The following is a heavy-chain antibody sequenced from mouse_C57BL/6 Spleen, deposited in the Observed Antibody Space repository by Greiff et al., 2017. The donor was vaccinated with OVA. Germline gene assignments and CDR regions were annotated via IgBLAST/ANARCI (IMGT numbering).Heavy chain of an antibody. CDR2: ILPGSGST. V-gene: IGHV1-9*01. CDR1: GYTFTGYW. CDR3: ARGVYYYGSSTRFAY. D-gene: IGHD1-1*01. Sequence: VKVVESGAELMKPGASVKLSCKATGYTFTGYWIEWVKQRPGHGLEWIGEILPGSGSTNYNEKFKGKATFTADTSSNTAYMQLSSLTTEDSAIYYCARGVYYYGSSTRFAYWGQGTLVTVSA. J-gene: IGHJ3*01.